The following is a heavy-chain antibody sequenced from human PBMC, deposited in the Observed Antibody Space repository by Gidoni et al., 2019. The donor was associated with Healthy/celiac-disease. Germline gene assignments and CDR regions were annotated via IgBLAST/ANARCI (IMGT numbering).Heavy chain of an antibody. D-gene: IGHD6-6*01. V-gene: IGHV3-15*01. J-gene: IGHJ6*02. Sequence: EVQLVESGGGLVKPGGSLSLSCAASGFTFSNAWMSWVRQAPGKGLEWVGRIKSKTDGGTTDYAAPVKGRFTISRDDSKNTLYLQMNSLKTEDTAVYYCTTSARPGDYYYGMDVWGQGTTVTVSS. CDR1: GFTFSNAW. CDR3: TTSARPGDYYYGMDV. CDR2: IKSKTDGGTT.